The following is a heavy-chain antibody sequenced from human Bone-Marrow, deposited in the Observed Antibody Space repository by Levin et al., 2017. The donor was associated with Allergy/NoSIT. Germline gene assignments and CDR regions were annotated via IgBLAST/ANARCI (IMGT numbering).Heavy chain of an antibody. J-gene: IGHJ6*02. CDR2: IIPIFGTA. V-gene: IGHV1-69*06. CDR3: AGRYCSGGSCPLDYYYGMDV. D-gene: IGHD2-15*01. CDR1: GGTFSSYA. Sequence: EASVKVSCKASGGTFSSYAISWVRQAPGQGLEWMGGIIPIFGTANYAQKFRGRVTITADKSTSTAYMELSSLRSEDTAVYYCAGRYCSGGSCPLDYYYGMDVWGQGTTVTVSS.